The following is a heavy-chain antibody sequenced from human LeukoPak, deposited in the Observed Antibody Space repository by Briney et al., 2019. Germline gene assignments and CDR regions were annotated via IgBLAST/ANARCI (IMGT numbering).Heavy chain of an antibody. J-gene: IGHJ4*02. CDR2: IYYSGST. V-gene: IGHV4-59*01. Sequence: SETLSLTCTVSGGSISSYYWSWIRQPPGKGLEWIGYIYYSGSTNYNPSLKSRVTISVDTSKNQFSLKLSSVTAADTAVYYCARSIPDYDILTGYYAYYSDYWGQGTLVTVSS. D-gene: IGHD3-9*01. CDR3: ARSIPDYDILTGYYAYYSDY. CDR1: GGSISSYY.